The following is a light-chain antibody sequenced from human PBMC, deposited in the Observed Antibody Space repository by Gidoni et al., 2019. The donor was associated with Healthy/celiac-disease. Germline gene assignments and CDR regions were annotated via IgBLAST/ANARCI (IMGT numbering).Light chain of an antibody. V-gene: IGKV3-11*01. CDR1: QSVSNY. Sequence: EIVFTQSPATLSLSPGERATLSRRASQSVSNYLAWYQQKPGQAPRLLIYDASNRATGIPARFSGSGSGTDFTLTISSLEPEDFAVYYCQQRSNWPRTFGQGTKVEIK. CDR2: DAS. J-gene: IGKJ1*01. CDR3: QQRSNWPRT.